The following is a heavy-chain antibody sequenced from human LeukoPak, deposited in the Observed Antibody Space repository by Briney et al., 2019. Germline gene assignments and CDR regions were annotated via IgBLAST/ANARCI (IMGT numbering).Heavy chain of an antibody. CDR1: GFTFSSYA. J-gene: IGHJ4*02. Sequence: GGSLRLSCAASGFTFSSYAMSWVRQAPGKGLEWFSAISGSGGSTYYADSVKGRFTISRDNSKNTLYLQMNSLRAEDTAVYYCAKDYSSGLYYFDYWGQGTLVTVSS. V-gene: IGHV3-23*01. CDR3: AKDYSSGLYYFDY. CDR2: ISGSGGST. D-gene: IGHD6-19*01.